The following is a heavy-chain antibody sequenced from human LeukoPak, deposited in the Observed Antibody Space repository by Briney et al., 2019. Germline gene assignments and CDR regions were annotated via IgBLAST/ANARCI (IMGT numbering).Heavy chain of an antibody. Sequence: PGGSLRLSCAASGFTFSMYSMAWVRQAPGKGREWVSVINDRGGYIQDADSVRGRFTIARDNSQNTLFLQMNSLRAEDSAVYYCVRERDRGIEVADDFDYWGQGTLVTVSS. CDR3: VRERDRGIEVADDFDY. D-gene: IGHD6-19*01. V-gene: IGHV3-23*01. CDR2: INDRGGYI. J-gene: IGHJ4*02. CDR1: GFTFSMYS.